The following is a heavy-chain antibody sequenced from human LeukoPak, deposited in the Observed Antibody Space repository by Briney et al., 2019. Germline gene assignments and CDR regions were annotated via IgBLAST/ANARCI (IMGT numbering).Heavy chain of an antibody. CDR3: AKLLGDVTTLDY. CDR1: GFTFSRSW. D-gene: IGHD3-16*01. J-gene: IGHJ4*02. Sequence: GGSLRLSCAGSGFTFSRSWMTWVRQAPGKGLEWVASINQGGSVLHYMDSVKGRFTISRDNAKNSVFLQMNNLRAEDTAVYYCAKLLGDVTTLDYWGQGTQVTVSS. V-gene: IGHV3-7*01. CDR2: INQGGSVL.